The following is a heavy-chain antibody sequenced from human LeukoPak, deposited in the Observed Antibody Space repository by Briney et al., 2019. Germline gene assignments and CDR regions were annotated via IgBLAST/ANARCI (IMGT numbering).Heavy chain of an antibody. CDR1: GGSISSSSYY. V-gene: IGHV4-39*07. CDR2: IYYSGST. J-gene: IGHJ3*02. CDR3: ARDGVGIYYDSRLVAFDI. Sequence: ASETLSLTCTVSGGSISSSSYYWGWIRQPPGKGLEWIGSIYYSGSTYYNPSLKSRVTISVDTSKNQFSLKLSSVTAADTAVYYCARDGVGIYYDSRLVAFDIWGQGTMVTVSS. D-gene: IGHD3-22*01.